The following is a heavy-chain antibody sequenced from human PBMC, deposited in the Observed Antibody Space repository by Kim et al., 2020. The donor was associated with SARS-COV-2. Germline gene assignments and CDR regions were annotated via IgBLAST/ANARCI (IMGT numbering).Heavy chain of an antibody. CDR2: INHSGST. D-gene: IGHD2-2*01. J-gene: IGHJ4*02. Sequence: SETLSLTCAVYGGSFSGYYWSWIRQPPGKGLEWIGEINHSGSTNYNPSLKSRVTISVDTSKNQFSLKLSSVTAADTAVYYCARAGASFIVVVPAAMRRFDYWGQGTLVTVSS. CDR3: ARAGASFIVVVPAAMRRFDY. V-gene: IGHV4-34*01. CDR1: GGSFSGYY.